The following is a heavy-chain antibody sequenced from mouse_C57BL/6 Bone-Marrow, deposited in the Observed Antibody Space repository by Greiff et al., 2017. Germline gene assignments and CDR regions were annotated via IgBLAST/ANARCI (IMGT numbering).Heavy chain of an antibody. CDR3: ARSYPWFAY. CDR2: IHPNSGST. D-gene: IGHD1-1*01. Sequence: VQLQQSGAELVKPGASVKLSCKASGYTFTSYWMHWVKQRPGQGLEWIGMIHPNSGSTNYNEKFKSKATLTVDKSSSTAYMQLSSLTAEDSAVYYCARSYPWFAYWGQGTLVTVSA. V-gene: IGHV1-64*01. CDR1: GYTFTSYW. J-gene: IGHJ3*01.